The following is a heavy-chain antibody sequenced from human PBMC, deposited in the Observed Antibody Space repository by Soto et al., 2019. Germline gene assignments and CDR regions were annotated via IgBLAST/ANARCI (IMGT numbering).Heavy chain of an antibody. D-gene: IGHD6-6*01. CDR1: GFTFSSYA. CDR3: AKDQELVEMVYYFDY. V-gene: IGHV3-23*01. J-gene: IGHJ4*02. CDR2: ISGSGGST. Sequence: GGSLRLSCAASGFTFSSYAMSWVRQAPGKGLEWVSAISGSGGSTYYADSVKGRFTISRDNSKNTLYLQMNSLRAEDTAVYYCAKDQELVEMVYYFDYWGQGTLVTVSS.